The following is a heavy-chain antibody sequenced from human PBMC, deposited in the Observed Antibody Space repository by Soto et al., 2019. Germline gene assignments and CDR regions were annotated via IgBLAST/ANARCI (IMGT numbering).Heavy chain of an antibody. J-gene: IGHJ4*02. Sequence: QVQLVQSGAEVKKPGASVKVSCKASGYTFTNFGISWVRQAPGQGLEWMGWISAYNGNTNYAQNFQGRVTMTTDTYTSTASMELRSMRSDDTAVYYCSRGGTPIDDWGQGTLVDVSS. CDR2: ISAYNGNT. CDR1: GYTFTNFG. V-gene: IGHV1-18*01. D-gene: IGHD3-16*01. CDR3: SRGGTPIDD.